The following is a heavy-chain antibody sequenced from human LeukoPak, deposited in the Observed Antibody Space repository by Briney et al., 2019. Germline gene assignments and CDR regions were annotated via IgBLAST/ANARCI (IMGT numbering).Heavy chain of an antibody. Sequence: GGSLRLSCAASGFTFSSYWMTWVRQAPGKGLEWVANIKQDGSQEFYLDSVKGRFTISRDNAKESLFLQMNSLRAEDTAVYYCARHYDSTSYSLDYWGQGTLVTVSS. CDR1: GFTFSSYW. D-gene: IGHD3-22*01. CDR3: ARHYDSTSYSLDY. CDR2: IKQDGSQE. J-gene: IGHJ4*02. V-gene: IGHV3-7*01.